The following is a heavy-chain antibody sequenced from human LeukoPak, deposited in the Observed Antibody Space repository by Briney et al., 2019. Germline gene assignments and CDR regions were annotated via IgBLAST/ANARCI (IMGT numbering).Heavy chain of an antibody. V-gene: IGHV3-30*18. Sequence: GGSLRLSCAASGFTFSSYGMQWVRQAPGKGGEWVAVISYDGSNKYYADSVKGRFTISRDNSKHTLYPQMNSLRAEDTAVYYCAKEGPLYSSSSGFDYWGQGTLVTVSS. D-gene: IGHD6-6*01. CDR1: GFTFSSYG. CDR2: ISYDGSNK. J-gene: IGHJ4*02. CDR3: AKEGPLYSSSSGFDY.